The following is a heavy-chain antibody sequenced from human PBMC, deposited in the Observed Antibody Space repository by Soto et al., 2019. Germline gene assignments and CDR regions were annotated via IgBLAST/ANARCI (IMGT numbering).Heavy chain of an antibody. CDR2: ISGSGGST. Sequence: EVQLLESGGGLVQPGGSLRLSCAASGFTFSSYAMSWVRQAPGKGLEWVSAISGSGGSTYYADTVKGRFTISRYNSKNTLYLQMNSLRAEDTAVYHCAKGSGITMVRGRFDYWGQGTPVTVSS. D-gene: IGHD3-10*01. J-gene: IGHJ4*02. V-gene: IGHV3-23*01. CDR1: GFTFSSYA. CDR3: AKGSGITMVRGRFDY.